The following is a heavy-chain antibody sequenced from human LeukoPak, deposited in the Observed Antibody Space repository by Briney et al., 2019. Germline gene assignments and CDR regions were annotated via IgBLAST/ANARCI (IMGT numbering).Heavy chain of an antibody. D-gene: IGHD3-10*01. Sequence: PGGSLRLSCAASGFTFSSYAMSWVRQAPGKGLEWVSAISGSGGSTYYADSVKGRFTISRDNSKNTLYLQMNSLRAEDTAVYYCASDVLLWFGESSGFDYWGQGTLVTVSS. CDR2: ISGSGGST. V-gene: IGHV3-23*01. CDR3: ASDVLLWFGESSGFDY. J-gene: IGHJ4*02. CDR1: GFTFSSYA.